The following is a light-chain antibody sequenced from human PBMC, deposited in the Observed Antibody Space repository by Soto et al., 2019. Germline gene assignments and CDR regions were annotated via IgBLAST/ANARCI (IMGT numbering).Light chain of an antibody. V-gene: IGKV3-11*01. CDR3: KQSNVWPPVP. Sequence: ELLSTPAQGATSLAQEERATLCRRGSQSVSSYLAWYQQKPGQAPRLIVYDAYNRATGNPAMFSGSWSGTDLPPTIRSLEPEESAVYYCKQSNVWPPVPFAQGTRLEIK. CDR1: QSVSSY. J-gene: IGKJ5*01. CDR2: DAY.